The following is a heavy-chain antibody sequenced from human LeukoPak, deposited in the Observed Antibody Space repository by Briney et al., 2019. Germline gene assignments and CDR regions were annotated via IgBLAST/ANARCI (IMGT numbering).Heavy chain of an antibody. D-gene: IGHD3-22*01. CDR1: GGPVSSGSYF. J-gene: IGHJ4*02. V-gene: IGHV4-61*01. CDR3: ARGQRTYYYDSSGYYYFDY. Sequence: SETVSLTCTVSGGPVSSGSYFVSWVRQPRGEGREWIGYIYYSGSTNYNPSLKGRVTISVDTSKTQFSLKLSSVTAADTAVYYCARGQRTYYYDSSGYYYFDYWGQGTLVTVSS. CDR2: IYYSGST.